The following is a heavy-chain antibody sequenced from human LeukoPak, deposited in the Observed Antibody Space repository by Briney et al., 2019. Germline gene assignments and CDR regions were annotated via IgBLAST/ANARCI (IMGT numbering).Heavy chain of an antibody. V-gene: IGHV3-30-3*01. D-gene: IGHD1-26*01. Sequence: PGGSLRLSCAASGFTFCSYAMHWVRQAPGKGLEWVAVISYDGSNKYYADSVKGRFTISRDNSKNTLYLQMNSLRAEDTAVYYCARDCGGSYSFLYYFDYWGQGTLVTVSS. CDR3: ARDCGGSYSFLYYFDY. J-gene: IGHJ4*02. CDR2: ISYDGSNK. CDR1: GFTFCSYA.